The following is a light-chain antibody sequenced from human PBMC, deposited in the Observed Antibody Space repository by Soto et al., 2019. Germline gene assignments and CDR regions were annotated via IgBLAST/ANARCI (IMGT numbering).Light chain of an antibody. CDR1: QSVSSSY. V-gene: IGKV3-20*01. CDR3: QQYGSSRGVT. J-gene: IGKJ5*01. CDR2: GAS. Sequence: FVLTQSPGTLSLSPGERATLSCRASQSVSSSYLAWYQQKPGQAPRLLIYGASSRATGIPDRFSGSGSGTDFTLTISRLEPEDFAVYYCQQYGSSRGVTFGQGTRLEIK.